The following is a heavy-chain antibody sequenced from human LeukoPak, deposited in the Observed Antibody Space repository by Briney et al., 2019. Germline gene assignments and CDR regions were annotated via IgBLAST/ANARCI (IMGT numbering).Heavy chain of an antibody. V-gene: IGHV3-21*01. CDR2: ISSSSSYI. CDR1: GFTFSSYS. D-gene: IGHD6-25*01. CDR3: ARDLSDSYGMDF. Sequence: GGSLRLSCAASGFTFSSYSMNWVRQAPGKGLEWVSSISSSSSYIYYADSVKGRFTISRDNAKNSLYLQMNSLRAEDTAVYYCARDLSDSYGMDFWGQGTTVTVSS. J-gene: IGHJ6*02.